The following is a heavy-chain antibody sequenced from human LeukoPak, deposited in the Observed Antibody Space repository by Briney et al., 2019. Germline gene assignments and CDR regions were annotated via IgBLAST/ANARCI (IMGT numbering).Heavy chain of an antibody. J-gene: IGHJ4*02. D-gene: IGHD3-3*01. Sequence: GRSLRLSCAASGFTFSSYAMHWVRQAPGKGLEWVAVISYDGSNKYYADSVKGRFTISRDNSKNTLYLQMNSLRAEDTAVYYCAKDDFTGDDSGWGQGTLVTVSS. CDR1: GFTFSSYA. CDR2: ISYDGSNK. CDR3: AKDDFTGDDSG. V-gene: IGHV3-30*04.